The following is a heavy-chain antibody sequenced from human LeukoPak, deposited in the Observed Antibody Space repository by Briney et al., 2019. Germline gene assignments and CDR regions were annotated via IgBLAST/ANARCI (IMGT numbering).Heavy chain of an antibody. D-gene: IGHD4-17*01. CDR2: CGASHGNT. CDR3: AKRATTYGGSFDI. V-gene: IGHV3-23*01. J-gene: IGHJ3*02. Sequence: GGSLRLSCAASGFTFSSYSMNWVRQAPGKGLEWVSVCGASHGNTYYADSVKGRFTVSRDNSKSTVYLQLSSLRADDTAVYFCAKRATTYGGSFDIWGRGAMVTVSS. CDR1: GFTFSSYS.